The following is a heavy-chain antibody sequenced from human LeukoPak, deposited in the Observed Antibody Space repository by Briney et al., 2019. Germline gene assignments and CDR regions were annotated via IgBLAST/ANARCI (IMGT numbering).Heavy chain of an antibody. CDR3: ARHQLAVAGKRCYYYGMDV. CDR2: IDPSDSYT. Sequence: GESLRISCKGSGYSFTSYWISWVRQMPGKGLEWMGRIDPSDSYTNYSPSFQGHVTISADKSISTAYLQWSSLKASDTAMYYCARHQLAVAGKRCYYYGMDVWGQGTTVTVSS. CDR1: GYSFTSYW. V-gene: IGHV5-10-1*01. D-gene: IGHD6-19*01. J-gene: IGHJ6*02.